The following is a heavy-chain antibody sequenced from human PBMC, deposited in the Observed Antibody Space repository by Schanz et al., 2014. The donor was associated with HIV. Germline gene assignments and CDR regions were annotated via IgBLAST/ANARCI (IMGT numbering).Heavy chain of an antibody. CDR2: ISAYNGNT. CDR3: ARDPEGIAAAGSDY. D-gene: IGHD6-13*01. Sequence: VQLVQSGAEVKKPGASVKVSCKASGYTFTSYGISWVRQAPGQGLEWMGWISAYNGNTNYAPKFQGRVTMTRDTSTTTVYMELRSLRSDDRAVYYCARDPEGIAAAGSDYWGQGTLVTVSS. CDR1: GYTFTSYG. V-gene: IGHV1-18*01. J-gene: IGHJ4*02.